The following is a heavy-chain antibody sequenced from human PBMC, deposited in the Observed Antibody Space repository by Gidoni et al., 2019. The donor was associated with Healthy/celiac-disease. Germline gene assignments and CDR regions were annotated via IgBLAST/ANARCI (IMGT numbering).Heavy chain of an antibody. J-gene: IGHJ4*02. V-gene: IGHV5-51*01. D-gene: IGHD3-16*01. CDR1: GYSSTSYW. Sequence: EVQLVQAGAVVKKPGESLKISCKGFGYSSTSYWIGWVRQMPGKCLKWMGIIYPGNSDTRYSPSDQGQVTISADKSISTAYLQWSSLKASDTAMYYCARRGRDWVGPLRLKDYWGQGTLVTVSS. CDR3: ARRGRDWVGPLRLKDY. CDR2: IYPGNSDT.